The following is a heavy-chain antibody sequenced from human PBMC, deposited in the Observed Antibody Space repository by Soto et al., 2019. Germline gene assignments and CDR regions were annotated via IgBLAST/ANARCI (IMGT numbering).Heavy chain of an antibody. CDR3: ARLAILNDILTGYHTTYFDY. J-gene: IGHJ4*02. D-gene: IGHD3-9*01. V-gene: IGHV4-39*01. Sequence: SETLSLTCTVSGGSISSSSYYWGWIRQPPGKGLEWIGSIYYSGSTYYNPSLKSRVTISVDTSKNQFSLKLSSVTAADTAVYYCARLAILNDILTGYHTTYFDYCGQGTLVTVSS. CDR1: GGSISSSSYY. CDR2: IYYSGST.